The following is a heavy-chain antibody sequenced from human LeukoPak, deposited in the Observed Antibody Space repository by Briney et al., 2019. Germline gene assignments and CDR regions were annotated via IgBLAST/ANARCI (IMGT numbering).Heavy chain of an antibody. CDR3: AKDRGAYYGSGSYIDY. CDR2: ISYDGSNK. CDR1: GFTFSSYG. Sequence: HPGGSLRLSCAASGFTFSSYGMHWVRQAPGKGLEWVAVISYDGSNKYYADSVKGRFTISRDNSKNTLYLQMNSLRAEDTAVYYCAKDRGAYYGSGSYIDYWGQGTLVTVSS. V-gene: IGHV3-30*18. D-gene: IGHD3-10*01. J-gene: IGHJ4*02.